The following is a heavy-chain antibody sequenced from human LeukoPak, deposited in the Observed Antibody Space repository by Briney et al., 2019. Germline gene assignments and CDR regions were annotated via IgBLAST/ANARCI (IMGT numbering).Heavy chain of an antibody. CDR3: VRPGTSGTEGLEY. D-gene: IGHD1-26*01. CDR2: IYKSGNS. V-gene: IGHV4-39*01. Sequence: PSETLSLNCTVSGGYISSSSYYWGWIRQTPGKGLEWIGSIYKSGNSYYNPSLKSRVTISIDTSKNQFSLEVTSVTVADTAVYYCVRPGTSGTEGLEYWGQGTLVTVSS. CDR1: GGYISSSSYY. J-gene: IGHJ4*02.